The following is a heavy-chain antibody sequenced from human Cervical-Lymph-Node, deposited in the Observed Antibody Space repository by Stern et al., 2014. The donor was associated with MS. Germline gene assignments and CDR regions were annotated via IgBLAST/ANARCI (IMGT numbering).Heavy chain of an antibody. V-gene: IGHV3-30*18. D-gene: IGHD1-26*01. J-gene: IGHJ6*02. CDR2: LSYDGSNK. CDR1: GFTFSTSG. Sequence: VQLVESGGGVVQPGRSLRLSCAASGFTFSTSGLHWVRQAPRKGLAWVAALSYDGSNKCEADSGKGRFTISRDNSKNALYLQRNSLRAEDTAVYDCAKEEGWELLGGDYYYMDVWGQGTTVTVSS. CDR3: AKEEGWELLGGDYYYMDV.